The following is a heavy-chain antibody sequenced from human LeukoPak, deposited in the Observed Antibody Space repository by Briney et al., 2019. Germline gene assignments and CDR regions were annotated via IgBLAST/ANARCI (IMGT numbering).Heavy chain of an antibody. CDR3: ARDLGTAVAGTPFDY. CDR1: GYTFTSYG. Sequence: GASVKVSCKASGYTFTSYGISWVRQAPGQGLEWMGWISAYNGNTNYAQKLQGRVTMTTDTSTSTAYMELRSLRSDDTAVYYCARDLGTAVAGTPFDYWGQGTLVTVSS. V-gene: IGHV1-18*01. J-gene: IGHJ4*02. D-gene: IGHD6-19*01. CDR2: ISAYNGNT.